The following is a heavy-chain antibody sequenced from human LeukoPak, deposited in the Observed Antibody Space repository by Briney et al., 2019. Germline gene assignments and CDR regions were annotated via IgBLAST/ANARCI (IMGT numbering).Heavy chain of an antibody. CDR3: ARELEQGLFDY. CDR2: IYYSGST. Sequence: SQTLSLTCTVSGGSISSGDYYWSWIRQHPGKGLEWIGYIYYSGSTYYNPSLKSRVTISVDTSKNQFSLKLSSVTAADTAVYYCARELEQGLFDYWGQGTLVTVSS. CDR1: GGSISSGDYY. V-gene: IGHV4-31*03. D-gene: IGHD1/OR15-1a*01. J-gene: IGHJ4*02.